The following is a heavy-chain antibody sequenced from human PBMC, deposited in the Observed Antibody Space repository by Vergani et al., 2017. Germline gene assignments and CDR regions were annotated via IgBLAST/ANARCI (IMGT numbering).Heavy chain of an antibody. CDR2: IRSDESRR. D-gene: IGHD6-13*01. Sequence: QVQLVESGGGVVQPGGSLRLSCAASGFTFNSYGMHWVRQAPGKGLEWVASIRSDESRRYYGDSMEGPFTISRDNAKNSLYLQMNSLRAEDTAVYYCARVQLQGHSSSWFGNWFDPWGQGTLVTVSS. CDR3: ARVQLQGHSSSWFGNWFDP. CDR1: GFTFNSYG. J-gene: IGHJ5*02. V-gene: IGHV3-30*02.